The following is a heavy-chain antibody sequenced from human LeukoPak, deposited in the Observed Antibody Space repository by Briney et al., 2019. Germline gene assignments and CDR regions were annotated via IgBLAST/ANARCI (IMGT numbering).Heavy chain of an antibody. CDR3: ARDRSGSYYGNAFDI. Sequence: GGSLRPSCAASGFTFSSYSMNRVRQAPGKGLEWASSISSSSSYIYYADSVKGRFTISRDNAKSSLYLQMNSLRAEDTAVYYCARDRSGSYYGNAFDIWGQGTMVTVSS. CDR2: ISSSSSYI. CDR1: GFTFSSYS. D-gene: IGHD1-26*01. J-gene: IGHJ3*02. V-gene: IGHV3-21*01.